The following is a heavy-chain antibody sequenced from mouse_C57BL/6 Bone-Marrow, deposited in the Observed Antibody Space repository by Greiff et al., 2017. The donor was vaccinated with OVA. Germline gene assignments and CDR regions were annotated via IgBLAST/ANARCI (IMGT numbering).Heavy chain of an antibody. V-gene: IGHV1-80*01. CDR1: GYAFSSYW. Sequence: LKESGASVKISCKASGYAFSSYWMNWVKQRPGKGLEWIGQIYPGDGDTNYNGKFKGKATLTADKSSSTAYMQLSSLTSEDSAVYFCARESSYYYGSRGYWYFDVWGTGTTVTVSS. CDR2: IYPGDGDT. D-gene: IGHD1-1*01. CDR3: ARESSYYYGSRGYWYFDV. J-gene: IGHJ1*03.